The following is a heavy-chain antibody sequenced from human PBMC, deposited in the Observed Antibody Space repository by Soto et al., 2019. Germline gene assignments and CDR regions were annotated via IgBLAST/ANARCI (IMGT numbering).Heavy chain of an antibody. J-gene: IGHJ6*02. CDR1: GGTFSSYA. Sequence: SVKVSCKASGGTFSSYAISWVRQAPGQGLEWMGGIIPIFGTANYAQKFQGRVTITADESTSTAYMELSSLRSEDTAVYYCARGFVDFYYYYGMDVWGQGTTVTVSS. CDR3: ARGFVDFYYYYGMDV. CDR2: IIPIFGTA. D-gene: IGHD2-21*01. V-gene: IGHV1-69*13.